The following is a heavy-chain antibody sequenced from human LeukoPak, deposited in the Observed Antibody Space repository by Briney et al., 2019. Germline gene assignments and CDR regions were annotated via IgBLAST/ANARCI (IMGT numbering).Heavy chain of an antibody. CDR3: ARDTDGSLDY. J-gene: IGHJ4*02. Sequence: GGSLRLSCAASGFTFTNSWMAWVRQAPGKGLEWVANIKQDGSTKHYADSLKGRFTISRDNPENSLYLQINSMRVDDKAVYYCARDTDGSLDYWSQGILVTVAS. D-gene: IGHD1-26*01. CDR1: GFTFTNSW. CDR2: IKQDGSTK. V-gene: IGHV3-7*01.